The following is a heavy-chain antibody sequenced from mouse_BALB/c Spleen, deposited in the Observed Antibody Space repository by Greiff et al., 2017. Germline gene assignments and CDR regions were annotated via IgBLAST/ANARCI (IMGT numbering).Heavy chain of an antibody. CDR2: ISNLAYSI. J-gene: IGHJ2*01. V-gene: IGHV5-15*02. D-gene: IGHD3-3*01. CDR1: GFTFSDYG. CDR3: ARDPGDLGYFFDY. Sequence: EVNVVESGGGLVQPGGSRKLSCAASGFTFSDYGMAWVRQAPGKGPEWVAFISNLAYSIYYADTVTGRFTISRENAKNTLYLEMSSLRSEDTAMYYCARDPGDLGYFFDYWGQGTTLTVSS.